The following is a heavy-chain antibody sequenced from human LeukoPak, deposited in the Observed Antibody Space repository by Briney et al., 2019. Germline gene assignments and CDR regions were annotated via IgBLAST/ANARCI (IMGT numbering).Heavy chain of an antibody. V-gene: IGHV4-39*07. Sequence: PSETLSLTCTVSGGSVSSGSYYWSWIRQPPGKGLEWIGEINHSGSTNYNPSLKSRVTISVDTSKNQFSLKLSSVTAADTAVYYCARPVGATYFDYWGQGTLVTVSS. CDR1: GGSVSSGSYY. CDR3: ARPVGATYFDY. J-gene: IGHJ4*02. D-gene: IGHD1-26*01. CDR2: INHSGST.